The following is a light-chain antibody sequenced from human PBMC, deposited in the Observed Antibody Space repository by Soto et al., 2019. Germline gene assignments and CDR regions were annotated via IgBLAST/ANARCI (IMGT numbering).Light chain of an antibody. Sequence: EIVMTQSPATLSVSPGERATLSCRASQSVSSNLAWYQQKPGQAPRLLIYAASTRATGIPARFSGSGSGTEFTLTIRSLQSEDFAVYYCQQYNNWPLTFGGGAKVEIK. CDR3: QQYNNWPLT. J-gene: IGKJ4*01. CDR2: AAS. CDR1: QSVSSN. V-gene: IGKV3-15*01.